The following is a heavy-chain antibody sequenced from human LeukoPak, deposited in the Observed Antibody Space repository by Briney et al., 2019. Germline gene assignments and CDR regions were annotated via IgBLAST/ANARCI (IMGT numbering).Heavy chain of an antibody. J-gene: IGHJ4*03. CDR1: GGSFNGLY. Sequence: PSETLSLTSSLYGGSFNGLYWICIRQPPGKGREWIGEISHSVTTYYNPSLKSRVTLSVDTSQSQFSLRLSSVTAADTAVYYCATVGLGITGWRYFDYCGPGILVTVSS. CDR3: ATVGLGITGWRYFDY. D-gene: IGHD1-14*01. CDR2: ISHSVTT. V-gene: IGHV4-34*01.